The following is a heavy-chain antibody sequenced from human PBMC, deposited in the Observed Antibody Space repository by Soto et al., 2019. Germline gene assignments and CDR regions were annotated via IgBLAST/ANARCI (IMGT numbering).Heavy chain of an antibody. D-gene: IGHD2-21*02. J-gene: IGHJ2*01. CDR2: INPSGGSK. CDR1: AYTFTSYY. CDR3: ARTPVYCGGDCYHYWYFDL. V-gene: IGHV1-46*01. Sequence: QVQLVQSGAEVKKPGASVKVSCKASAYTFTSYYMHWVRQAPGQGLECMGIINPSGGSKSYAQKFKGRVTMTRDTSTSTVYMELSSLRSEDTAVYYCARTPVYCGGDCYHYWYFDLCGGGTLVTVSS.